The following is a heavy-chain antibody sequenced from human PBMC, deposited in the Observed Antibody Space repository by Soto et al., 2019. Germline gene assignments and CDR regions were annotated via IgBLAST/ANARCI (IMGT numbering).Heavy chain of an antibody. CDR2: ISSTTNYI. J-gene: IGHJ4*02. CDR3: ARESEDLTSNFDY. Sequence: EVQLLESGGGLVRPGWSLRRSFAASGFTFSRYSMNWVRQAPGKGLEWVSSISSTTNYIYYADSMKGRFTVSRDNAKNSVYLDMNSLSAEDTAVYYCARESEDLTSNFDYWGQGTLVTVSS. CDR1: GFTFSRYS. V-gene: IGHV3-21*01.